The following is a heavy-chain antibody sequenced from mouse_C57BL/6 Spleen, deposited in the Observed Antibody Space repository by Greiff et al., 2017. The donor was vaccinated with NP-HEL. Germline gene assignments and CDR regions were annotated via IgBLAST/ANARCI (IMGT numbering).Heavy chain of an antibody. CDR2: ITYDGSST. D-gene: IGHD1-1*01. CDR3: AREDYYGSSPYFDY. CDR1: GFTFSDYY. V-gene: IGHV5-16*01. Sequence: EVKLVESEGGLVQPGSSMKLSCTASGFTFSDYYMAWVRQVPEKGLEWVANITYDGSSTYYLDSLKSRFIISRDNAKNILYLQMSSLKSEDTATYYCAREDYYGSSPYFDYWGQGTTLTVSS. J-gene: IGHJ2*01.